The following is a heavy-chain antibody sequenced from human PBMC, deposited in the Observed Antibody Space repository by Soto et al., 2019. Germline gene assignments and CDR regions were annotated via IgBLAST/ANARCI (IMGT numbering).Heavy chain of an antibody. Sequence: GASVKVSCKASGYTFTSYYMHWVRQAPGQGLEWMGIINPSGGSTSYAQKFQGRVTMTRDTSTSTVYMELSSLRSEDTAVYYCVLEDRVGPNPRYGMDVWGQGTTVTVSS. D-gene: IGHD1-26*01. CDR2: INPSGGST. CDR3: VLEDRVGPNPRYGMDV. V-gene: IGHV1-46*01. CDR1: GYTFTSYY. J-gene: IGHJ6*02.